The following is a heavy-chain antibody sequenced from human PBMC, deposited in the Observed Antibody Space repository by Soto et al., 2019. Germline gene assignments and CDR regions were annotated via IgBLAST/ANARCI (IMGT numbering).Heavy chain of an antibody. V-gene: IGHV6-1*01. CDR1: GDSVSSNSAA. D-gene: IGHD3-3*01. Sequence: SQTLSLTCVISGDSVSSNSAAWNWIRQSPSRGLEWLGRTYYRSRWYNDYAVSVRSRITVNADTSKNQFSLHLNSVTPEDTAVYYCASDRPIFGVPSAPYYYYYIDVWGKGTTVTVSS. J-gene: IGHJ6*03. CDR2: TYYRSRWYN. CDR3: ASDRPIFGVPSAPYYYYYIDV.